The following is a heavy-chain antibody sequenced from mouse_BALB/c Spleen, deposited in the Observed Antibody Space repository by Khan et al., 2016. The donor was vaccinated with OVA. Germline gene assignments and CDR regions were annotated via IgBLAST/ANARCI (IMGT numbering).Heavy chain of an antibody. J-gene: IGHJ2*02. CDR2: ISYSGNT. D-gene: IGHD1-1*01. V-gene: IGHV3-2*02. CDR1: GYSITSDYA. CDR3: ARVYEGDFDY. Sequence: EVELVESGPGLVKPSQSLSLTCTVTGYSITSDYAWNWIRQFPGNKLEWMGFISYSGNTKYNPSLKSRFSITRDPSKNQFFLQLNSVTTEDTATYYYARVYEGDFDYWGQGTSHTVSS.